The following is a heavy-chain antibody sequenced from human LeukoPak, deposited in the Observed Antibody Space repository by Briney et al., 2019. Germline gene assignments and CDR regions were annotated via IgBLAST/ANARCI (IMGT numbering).Heavy chain of an antibody. J-gene: IGHJ4*02. CDR1: GFTFSNAW. CDR3: TTDLRGIQLWPDLDY. V-gene: IGHV3-15*01. CDR2: IKSKTDGGTT. Sequence: PGRSLRLSCAASGFTFSNAWMSWVRQAPGRGLEWVGRIKSKTDGGTTDYAAPVKGRFTISRDDSKNTLYLQMNSLKTEDTAVYYCTTDLRGIQLWPDLDYWGQGTLVTVSS. D-gene: IGHD5-18*01.